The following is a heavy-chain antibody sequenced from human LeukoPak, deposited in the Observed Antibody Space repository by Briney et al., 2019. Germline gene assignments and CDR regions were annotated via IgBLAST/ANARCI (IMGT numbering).Heavy chain of an antibody. J-gene: IGHJ4*02. CDR3: AREGVLVKMVNY. V-gene: IGHV3-74*01. D-gene: IGHD4-23*01. CDR1: GFTFSNAW. Sequence: PGGSLRLSCAASGFTFSNAWMSWVRQAPGKGLEWVSRINSDGSSTTYADSVKGRFTISRDNAKNTLYLQMNSLRAEDTAVYYCAREGVLVKMVNYWGQGTLVTVSS. CDR2: INSDGSST.